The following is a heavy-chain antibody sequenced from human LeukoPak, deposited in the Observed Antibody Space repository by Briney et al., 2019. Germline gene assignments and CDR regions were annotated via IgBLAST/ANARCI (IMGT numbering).Heavy chain of an antibody. V-gene: IGHV1-2*02. D-gene: IGHD2-15*01. CDR2: INPNSGGT. CDR3: ARSEEGAPRYCSGGSCYGYYYGMDV. CDR1: GYTFTGYY. Sequence: ASVKVSCKASGYTFTGYYMHWVRQAPGQGLEWMGWINPNSGGTNYAQKFQGRVTMTKDTSISTAYMELSRLRSDDTAVYYCARSEEGAPRYCSGGSCYGYYYGMDVWGQGTTVTVSS. J-gene: IGHJ6*02.